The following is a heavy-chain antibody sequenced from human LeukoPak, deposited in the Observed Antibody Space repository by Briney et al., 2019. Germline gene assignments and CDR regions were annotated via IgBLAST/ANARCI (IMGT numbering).Heavy chain of an antibody. Sequence: SETLSLTCTVSGDSISDYYWSWIRQPPGRGLEWIGEVYYSGSTNYIPSLKSRVTISEDTSKNQFYLRLRSVTAADTAVYYCSRELDGNGGWFDPWGQGTLVTVSS. CDR3: SRELDGNGGWFDP. V-gene: IGHV4-59*01. J-gene: IGHJ5*02. CDR2: VYYSGST. CDR1: GDSISDYY. D-gene: IGHD5-24*01.